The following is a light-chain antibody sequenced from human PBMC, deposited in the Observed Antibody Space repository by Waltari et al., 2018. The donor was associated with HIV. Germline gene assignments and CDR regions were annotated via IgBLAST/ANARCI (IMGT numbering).Light chain of an antibody. CDR1: SSNIGAGYD. J-gene: IGLJ2*01. V-gene: IGLV1-40*01. Sequence: QSVLTQPPSVSGAPGQRVTISCTGSSSNIGAGYDVHWYQQLTGTAPKLLIYANIDRPSGVPARFSGAKAGSSASLAITWLQAEDEAHYYCQSFDSSLTTSGVIFGGGTKLTVL. CDR2: ANI. CDR3: QSFDSSLTTSGVI.